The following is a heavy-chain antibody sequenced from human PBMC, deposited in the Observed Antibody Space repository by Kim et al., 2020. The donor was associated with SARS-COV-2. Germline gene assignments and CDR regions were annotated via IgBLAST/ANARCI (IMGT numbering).Heavy chain of an antibody. D-gene: IGHD2-15*01. V-gene: IGHV3-23*01. CDR2: ISGSGGAT. CDR1: GFTFSSYA. CDR3: AKDPSSGDDSCYSNLEY. Sequence: GGSLRLSCAASGFTFSSYAMSWVRQAPGKGLEWVSAISGSGGATYYADSVRGRFTISRDNSKNTLYLQMNSLRAEDTAIYYCAKDPSSGDDSCYSNLEYWGERTLVSVS. J-gene: IGHJ4*02.